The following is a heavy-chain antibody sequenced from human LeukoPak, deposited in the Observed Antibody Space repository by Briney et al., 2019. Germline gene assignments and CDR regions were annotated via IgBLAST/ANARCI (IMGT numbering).Heavy chain of an antibody. V-gene: IGHV3-48*04. CDR1: GFTFSNYA. Sequence: GGSLRLSCAASGFTFSNYAMSWVRQAPGKGLEWVSYISSSSSTIYYADSVKGRFTISRDNAKNSLYLQMNSLRAEDTAVYYCARDSVGSSSLADGMDVWGQGTTVTVSS. CDR2: ISSSSSTI. D-gene: IGHD6-13*01. CDR3: ARDSVGSSSLADGMDV. J-gene: IGHJ6*02.